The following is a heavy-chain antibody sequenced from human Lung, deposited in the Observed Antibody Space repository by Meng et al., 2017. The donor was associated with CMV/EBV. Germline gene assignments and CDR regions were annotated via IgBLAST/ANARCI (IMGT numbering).Heavy chain of an antibody. V-gene: IGHV3-30*02. J-gene: IGHJ4*02. CDR3: AKERIRYNYGSETIDY. CDR2: IRYDGSKE. CDR1: GFIFSSYG. Sequence: GESXKISCAASGFIFSSYGMHWVRQAPGKGLEWVAFIRYDGSKEYYVDFVKGRFTISRDNSKNTLYLQMHSLRPGDTAVYYCAKERIRYNYGSETIDYWGQGTLVTVSS. D-gene: IGHD5-18*01.